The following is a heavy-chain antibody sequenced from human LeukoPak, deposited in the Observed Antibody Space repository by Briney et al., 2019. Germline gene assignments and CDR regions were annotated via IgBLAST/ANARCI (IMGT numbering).Heavy chain of an antibody. Sequence: HGESLKISCKGSGYSFTSYWIGWVRQMPGKGLEWMGIIYPGDSDTRYSPSFQGQVTISADKSISTAYLQWSSLKASDTAMYYCARGRYCSGGSCSNFDYWGQGTLVTVSS. D-gene: IGHD2-15*01. CDR3: ARGRYCSGGSCSNFDY. CDR1: GYSFTSYW. CDR2: IYPGDSDT. V-gene: IGHV5-51*01. J-gene: IGHJ4*02.